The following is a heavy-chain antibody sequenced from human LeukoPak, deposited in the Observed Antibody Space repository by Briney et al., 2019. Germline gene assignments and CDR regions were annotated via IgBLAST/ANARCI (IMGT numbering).Heavy chain of an antibody. D-gene: IGHD3-3*01. CDR1: GYTFTSYG. CDR2: ISAYNGNT. J-gene: IGHJ6*02. CDR3: ARNFGQAQPHYDFWSGYYTGYYGMDV. V-gene: IGHV1-18*01. Sequence: ASVKVSCKASGYTFTSYGISWVRQAPGRGLEWMGWISAYNGNTNYAQKLQGRVTTTTDTSTSTAYMELRSLRSDDTAVYYCARNFGQAQPHYDFWSGYYTGYYGMDVWGQGTTVTVSS.